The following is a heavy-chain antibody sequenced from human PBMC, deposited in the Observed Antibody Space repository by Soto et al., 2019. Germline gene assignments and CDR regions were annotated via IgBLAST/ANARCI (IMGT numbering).Heavy chain of an antibody. J-gene: IGHJ4*02. D-gene: IGHD2-8*01. CDR2: INHSGST. CDR1: GGSFSAYY. CDR3: ARSAHCTRRPSTSVCGPDY. Sequence: QVQLQQWGAGLLKPSETLSLTCAVYGGSFSAYYWSWIRQPPGKGLEWIGEINHSGSTNYNPSLKSRVTISVDTSKNQFSLKLSSVTAADTAVYYCARSAHCTRRPSTSVCGPDYWGQGTLVTVSS. V-gene: IGHV4-34*01.